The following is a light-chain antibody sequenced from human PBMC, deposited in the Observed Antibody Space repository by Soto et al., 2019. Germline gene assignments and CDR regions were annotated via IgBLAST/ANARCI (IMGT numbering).Light chain of an antibody. CDR1: QSVSSNY. CDR2: GAS. CDR3: QQYGSSGT. Sequence: EFVLTQSPGTLSLSPGERATLSCRASQSVSSNYLAWYQQKPGQAPRLLIYGASTRATGIADRFSGSGSGADFTLSISSLQSEDFAVYYCQQYGSSGTFGQGTKVDIK. V-gene: IGKV3-20*01. J-gene: IGKJ1*01.